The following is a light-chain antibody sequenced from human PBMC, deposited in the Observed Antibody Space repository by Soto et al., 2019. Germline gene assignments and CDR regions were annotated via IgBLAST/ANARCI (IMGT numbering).Light chain of an antibody. CDR2: AAS. J-gene: IGKJ2*01. CDR3: QQSYSTPHT. Sequence: DIQMTQSPSSLSASVGDRVTITCRASQSISSYLNWYQQKPGKAPKLLIYAASSLQSVVPSRFSGSGPGTDFTLTISSLQPEDFATYYCQQSYSTPHTFGQGTKLEIK. V-gene: IGKV1-39*01. CDR1: QSISSY.